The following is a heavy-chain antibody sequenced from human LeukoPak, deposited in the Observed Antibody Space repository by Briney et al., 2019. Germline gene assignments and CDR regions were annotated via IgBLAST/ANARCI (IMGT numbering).Heavy chain of an antibody. Sequence: EPSETLSLTCAVSGYSIRSAYYWGWIRQPPGKGLEWIGNIYYSGSTYYNPSLKSRVTISVDTSKNQFSLKVSSVTAADTAVYYCARVGINDYAKDGFFDYWGQGTLVTVSS. V-gene: IGHV4-38-2*01. CDR2: IYYSGST. J-gene: IGHJ4*02. CDR3: ARVGINDYAKDGFFDY. D-gene: IGHD4-17*01. CDR1: GYSIRSAYY.